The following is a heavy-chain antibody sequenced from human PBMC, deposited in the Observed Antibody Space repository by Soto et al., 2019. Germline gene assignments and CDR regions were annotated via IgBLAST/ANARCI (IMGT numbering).Heavy chain of an antibody. V-gene: IGHV4-61*08. Sequence: SETLSLTCTVSGGSISSGGYYWSWIRQHPGKGLEWIGYIYYSGSTNYNPSLKSRVTISVDTSKNQFSLKLSSVTAADTAVYYCARAYNWNDGSFDYWGQGTLVTVSS. J-gene: IGHJ4*02. CDR1: GGSISSGGYY. D-gene: IGHD1-20*01. CDR2: IYYSGST. CDR3: ARAYNWNDGSFDY.